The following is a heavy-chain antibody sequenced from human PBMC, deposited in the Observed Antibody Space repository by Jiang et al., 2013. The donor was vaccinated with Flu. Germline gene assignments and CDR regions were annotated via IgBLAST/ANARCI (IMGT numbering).Heavy chain of an antibody. J-gene: IGHJ4*02. Sequence: LSLTCTVSGGSISSYYWSWDPAAPREGTGVDWIYLLHGSTNYNPSLKSRVTISVDTSKNQFSLKLTSVTAADTAVYYCARMPPPTYSSTVYWGQGTLVTVSS. D-gene: IGHD6-13*01. V-gene: IGHV4-59*08. CDR2: LLHGST. CDR3: ARMPPPTYSSTVY. CDR1: GGSISSYY.